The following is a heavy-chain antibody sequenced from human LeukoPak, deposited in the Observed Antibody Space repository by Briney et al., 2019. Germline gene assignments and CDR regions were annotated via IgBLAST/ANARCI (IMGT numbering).Heavy chain of an antibody. Sequence: SSVKVSCKASGGTFSSYAISWVRQAPGQGLEWMGGIIPIFGTANYAQKFQGRVTITTDESTSTAYMELSSLRSEDTAVYYCVRGPCSSTSCYIARHYYYYMDVWGKGTTVTVSS. V-gene: IGHV1-69*05. D-gene: IGHD2-2*02. CDR1: GGTFSSYA. J-gene: IGHJ6*03. CDR2: IIPIFGTA. CDR3: VRGPCSSTSCYIARHYYYYMDV.